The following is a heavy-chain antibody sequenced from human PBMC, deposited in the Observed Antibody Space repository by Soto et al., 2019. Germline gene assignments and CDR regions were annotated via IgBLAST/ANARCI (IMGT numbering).Heavy chain of an antibody. J-gene: IGHJ6*03. CDR3: ARDGECSSPSYYMDV. CDR2: INPNSGGT. Sequence: ASVKVSCKASGYTFTGYYMHWVRQAPGQGLEWMGWINPNSGGTNYAQKFQGWVTMTRDTSISTAYMELSRLRSDDTAVYYCARDGECSSPSYYMDVWGKGTTVTVSS. V-gene: IGHV1-2*04. CDR1: GYTFTGYY. D-gene: IGHD6-6*01.